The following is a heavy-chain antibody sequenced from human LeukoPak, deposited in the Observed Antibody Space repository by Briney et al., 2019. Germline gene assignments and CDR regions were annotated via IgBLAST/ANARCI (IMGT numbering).Heavy chain of an antibody. J-gene: IGHJ4*02. Sequence: KPSETLSLTCAVYGGSFSGYYWSWIRQPPGKGLEWIGEINHSGSTNYNSSLKSRGTISVDTSKNQFSLKLSSVTAADTAVYYCARLPSPYYYGSGRGRRYYFDYWGQGTRVTVSS. D-gene: IGHD3-10*01. CDR1: GGSFSGYY. CDR2: INHSGST. V-gene: IGHV4-34*01. CDR3: ARLPSPYYYGSGRGRRYYFDY.